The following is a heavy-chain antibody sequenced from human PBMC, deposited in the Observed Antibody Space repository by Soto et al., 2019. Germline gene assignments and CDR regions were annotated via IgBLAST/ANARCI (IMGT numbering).Heavy chain of an antibody. J-gene: IGHJ3*01. D-gene: IGHD3-16*02. CDR2: IYHAGSP. V-gene: IGHV4-4*02. Sequence: HLQESGPGLVKPSGTLSLTCDVSGGSISSSSWWTWVRQSPGKGLEWIGEIYHAGSPNYNPSFQSRVTILADKSKNHFSLRLTSVTAADTAIYYCARGLSFRDDFDVWGQGTTVTVSS. CDR3: ARGLSFRDDFDV. CDR1: GGSISSSSW.